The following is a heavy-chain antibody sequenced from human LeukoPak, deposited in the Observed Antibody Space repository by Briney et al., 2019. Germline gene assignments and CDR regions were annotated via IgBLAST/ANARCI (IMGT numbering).Heavy chain of an antibody. CDR2: IYTSGST. CDR3: ARVVSIFGVVEAVDY. J-gene: IGHJ4*02. CDR1: GGSISSYY. Sequence: SETLSLTCTVSGGSISSYYWSWIRQPAGKGLEWIGRIYTSGSTNYNPSLKSRVTISVDTSKNQFSLKLSSVTAADTAVYYCARVVSIFGVVEAVDYWGQGTLVTVSS. D-gene: IGHD3-3*01. V-gene: IGHV4-4*07.